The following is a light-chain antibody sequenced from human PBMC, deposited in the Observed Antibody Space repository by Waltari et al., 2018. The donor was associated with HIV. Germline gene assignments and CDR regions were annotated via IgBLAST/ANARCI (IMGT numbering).Light chain of an antibody. CDR1: SSNIGAGYD. J-gene: IGLJ1*01. CDR2: GNT. Sequence: QSVLAQPPSVSGAPGQRVTISCTGSSSNIGAGYDVHWYQQLPGTAPKFLIYGNTTRPSGVPYRFSGSKSGSSASLATTGLQAEDEADYYCQSYDTSLSAYVFGTGTKVTVL. CDR3: QSYDTSLSAYV. V-gene: IGLV1-40*01.